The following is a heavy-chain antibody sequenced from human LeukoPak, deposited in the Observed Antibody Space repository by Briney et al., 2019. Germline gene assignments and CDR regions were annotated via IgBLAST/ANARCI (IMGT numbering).Heavy chain of an antibody. V-gene: IGHV3-74*01. CDR3: ARDLLYYDFWSGYFKRYYYYYGMDV. Sequence: PGGSLRLSCAASGFTFSSYAMSWVRQAPGKGLVWVSRINSDGSSTSYADSVKGRFTISRDNAKNTLYLQMNSLRAEDTAVYYCARDLLYYDFWSGYFKRYYYYYGMDVWGQGTTVTVSS. J-gene: IGHJ6*02. D-gene: IGHD3-3*01. CDR1: GFTFSSYA. CDR2: INSDGSST.